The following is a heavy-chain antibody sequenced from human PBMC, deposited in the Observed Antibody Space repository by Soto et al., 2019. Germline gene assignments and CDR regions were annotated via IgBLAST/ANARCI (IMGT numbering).Heavy chain of an antibody. CDR3: ARGGIVVVPAATDRFIGYYYGMDV. CDR1: GYTFTGYY. CDR2: INPNSGGT. J-gene: IGHJ6*02. V-gene: IGHV1-2*04. Sequence: GASVKVSCKASGYTFTGYYMHCVRQAPGQGLEWMGWINPNSGGTNYAQKFQGWVTMTRDTSISTAYMELSRLRSDDTAVYYCARGGIVVVPAATDRFIGYYYGMDVWGQGTTVPSP. D-gene: IGHD2-2*01.